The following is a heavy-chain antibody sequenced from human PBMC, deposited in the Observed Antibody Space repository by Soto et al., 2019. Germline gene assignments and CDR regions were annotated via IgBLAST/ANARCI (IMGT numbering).Heavy chain of an antibody. V-gene: IGHV3-23*01. Sequence: PWLSLRLSCAASGCKLSSYAMNQVRQAQGKGLEWVSLISATGGGTYYADSVKGRFTISRDNSDNTLYLQVHSLRAEDTAVYYCAKDRRAGGNSAFYFDFWGQGAQVTVSS. CDR2: ISATGGGT. CDR1: GCKLSSYA. D-gene: IGHD3-16*01. J-gene: IGHJ5*01. CDR3: AKDRRAGGNSAFYFDF.